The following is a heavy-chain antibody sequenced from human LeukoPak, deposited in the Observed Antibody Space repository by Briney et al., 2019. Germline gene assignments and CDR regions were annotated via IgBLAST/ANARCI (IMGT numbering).Heavy chain of an antibody. Sequence: GGSLRLSCAASGFTFSSYSMNWVRQAPGKGLEWVSSISSSSSYIYYADSVKGRFTISRDNAKNSLYLQMNSLRAEDTAVYYCAGDREISYSSGWLLAYWGQGTLVTVSS. J-gene: IGHJ4*02. CDR2: ISSSSSYI. CDR1: GFTFSSYS. D-gene: IGHD6-19*01. CDR3: AGDREISYSSGWLLAY. V-gene: IGHV3-21*01.